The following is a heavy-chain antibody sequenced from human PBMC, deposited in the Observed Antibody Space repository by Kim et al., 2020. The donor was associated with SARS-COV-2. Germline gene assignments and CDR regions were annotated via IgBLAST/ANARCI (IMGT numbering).Heavy chain of an antibody. D-gene: IGHD2-2*01. V-gene: IGHV4-34*01. J-gene: IGHJ5*02. CDR2: INHSGST. CDR3: ARSRVPGWFDL. Sequence: SETLSLTCAVYGGSFSGYYWSWIRQPPGKGLEWIGEINHSGSTNYNPSLKSRVTISVDTSKNQFSLKLSSVTAADTAVYYCARSRVPGWFDLWGQGTLVT. CDR1: GGSFSGYY.